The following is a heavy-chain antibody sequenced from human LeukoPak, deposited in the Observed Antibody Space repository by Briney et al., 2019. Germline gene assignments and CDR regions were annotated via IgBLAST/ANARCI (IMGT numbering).Heavy chain of an antibody. CDR2: IYYSRST. J-gene: IGHJ6*02. Sequence: PSETLSLTCTVSGGSISSGGYYWSWIRQHPGKGLEWIGYIYYSRSTYYNPSLKSRVTISVDTSKNQFSLKLSSVTAADAAVYYCARGGLRYFDWLHTPYGMDVWGQGTTVTVSS. CDR1: GGSISSGGYY. V-gene: IGHV4-31*03. CDR3: ARGGLRYFDWLHTPYGMDV. D-gene: IGHD3-9*01.